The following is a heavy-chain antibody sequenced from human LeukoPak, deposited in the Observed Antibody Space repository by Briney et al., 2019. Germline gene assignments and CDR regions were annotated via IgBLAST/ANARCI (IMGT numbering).Heavy chain of an antibody. CDR1: GYTFTGYY. J-gene: IGHJ4*02. CDR3: ARDEDSSGYCFDY. D-gene: IGHD3-22*01. V-gene: IGHV1-2*02. CDR2: INPNSGGT. Sequence: SVKVSCKASGYTFTGYYMHWVRQAPGQGLEWMGWINPNSGGTNYAQKFQGRVTMTRDTYISTAYMELSRLRSDDTAVYYCARDEDSSGYCFDYWGQGTLVTVSS.